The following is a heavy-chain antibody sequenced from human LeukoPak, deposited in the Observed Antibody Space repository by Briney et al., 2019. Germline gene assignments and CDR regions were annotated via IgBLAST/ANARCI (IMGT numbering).Heavy chain of an antibody. CDR1: GFSFSSYG. CDR2: IWYDGSNK. V-gene: IGHV3-33*01. Sequence: GGSLRLSCAASGFSFSSYGMHWVRQAPGKGLEWAAVIWYDGSNKYYADSVKGRFTISRDNSKNTLYLQMNSLRAEDTAVYYCARDLQILRPGCFDYWGQGSLVTVSS. J-gene: IGHJ4*02. D-gene: IGHD5-24*01. CDR3: ARDLQILRPGCFDY.